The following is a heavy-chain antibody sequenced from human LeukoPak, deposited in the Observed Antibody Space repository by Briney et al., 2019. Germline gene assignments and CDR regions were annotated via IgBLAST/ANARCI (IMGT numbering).Heavy chain of an antibody. CDR3: ASGIVDGSGWYTLSFDY. V-gene: IGHV4-59*01. Sequence: KPSETLSLTCTVSGGSISSYYWSWIRQPPGKGLEWIGYIYYSGSTNYNPSLKSRVTISVDTSKNQFSLKLSSVTAADTAVYYCASGIVDGSGWYTLSFDYWGQGTLVTVSS. J-gene: IGHJ4*02. D-gene: IGHD6-19*01. CDR1: GGSISSYY. CDR2: IYYSGST.